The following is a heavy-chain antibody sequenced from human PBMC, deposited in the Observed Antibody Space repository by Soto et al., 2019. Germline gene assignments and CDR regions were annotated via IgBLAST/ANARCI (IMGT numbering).Heavy chain of an antibody. V-gene: IGHV4-59*08. J-gene: IGHJ4*02. CDR3: ARHVDTAMGTDY. D-gene: IGHD5-18*01. Sequence: SETLSLTCTVSGASMNNYYWTWIRQPPGKGLEWLGEIYHSGSPNYNPSLKSRLTISVDTSKHQFSLKLNSVTAADTAIYYCARHVDTAMGTDYRGQGTLVTVSS. CDR2: IYHSGSP. CDR1: GASMNNYY.